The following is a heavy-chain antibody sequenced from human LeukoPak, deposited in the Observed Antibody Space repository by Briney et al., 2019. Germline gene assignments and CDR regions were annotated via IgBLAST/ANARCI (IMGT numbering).Heavy chain of an antibody. J-gene: IGHJ4*02. CDR2: IFYDGSNK. V-gene: IGHV3-33*01. CDR1: GFTFSNYG. CDR3: ARDQALYFSYGDY. D-gene: IGHD2/OR15-2a*01. Sequence: GGSLRLSCAASGFTFSNYGMHWVRQAPGKGLEWLAAIFYDGSNKYYADTVKCRFTISRDNSKNTLYLQVNSLRAEDTAVYYCARDQALYFSYGDYWGQGTLVTVSS.